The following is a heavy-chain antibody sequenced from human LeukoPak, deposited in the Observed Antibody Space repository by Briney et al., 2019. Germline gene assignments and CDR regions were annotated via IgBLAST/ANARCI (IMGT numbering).Heavy chain of an antibody. CDR3: ARGYDFWSGYYYYYYYYMDV. J-gene: IGHJ6*03. CDR1: GYSISSGYY. D-gene: IGHD3-3*01. Sequence: PSETLSLTCTVSGYSISSGYYWGWIRQPPGKGLEWIGSIYHSGSTYYNPSLKSRVTISVDTSKNQFSLKLSSVTAADTAVYYCARGYDFWSGYYYYYYYYMDVWGKGTTVTGSS. CDR2: IYHSGST. V-gene: IGHV4-38-2*02.